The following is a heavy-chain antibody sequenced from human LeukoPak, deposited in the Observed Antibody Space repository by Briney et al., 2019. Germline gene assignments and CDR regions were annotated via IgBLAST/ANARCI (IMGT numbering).Heavy chain of an antibody. Sequence: GGSLRLSCAASGFTFSSYAMSWVRQAPGKGLEWVSAISGSGGSTYYADSVEGRFTISRDNSKNTLYLQMNSLRAEDTAVYYCAKVGIVVVPAANREFDYWGQGTLVTVSS. CDR1: GFTFSSYA. V-gene: IGHV3-23*01. D-gene: IGHD2-2*03. CDR3: AKVGIVVVPAANREFDY. CDR2: ISGSGGST. J-gene: IGHJ4*02.